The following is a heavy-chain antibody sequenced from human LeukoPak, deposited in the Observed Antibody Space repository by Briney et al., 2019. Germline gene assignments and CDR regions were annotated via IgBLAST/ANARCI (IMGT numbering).Heavy chain of an antibody. D-gene: IGHD3-3*01. Sequence: SETLSLTCTVSGGSISSNNYYWGWIRQPPGKGLEWIGYIYYSGSTNYNPSLKSRVTISVDTSKNQFSLKLSSVTAADTAVYYCARDSKVLRFLEWLPYYYYYYGMDVWGQGTTVTVSS. CDR3: ARDSKVLRFLEWLPYYYYYYGMDV. CDR1: GGSISSNNYY. J-gene: IGHJ6*02. CDR2: IYYSGST. V-gene: IGHV4-61*01.